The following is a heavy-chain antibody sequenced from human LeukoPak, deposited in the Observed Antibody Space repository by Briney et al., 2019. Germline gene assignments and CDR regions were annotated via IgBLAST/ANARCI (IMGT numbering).Heavy chain of an antibody. CDR1: GFTFDDYA. D-gene: IGHD3-10*01. J-gene: IGHJ5*02. CDR2: ISWNSGSI. CDR3: ARDPTRFGELFPSVWFDP. V-gene: IGHV3-9*01. Sequence: GGSLRLSCAASGFTFDDYAMHWVRQAPGKGLEWVSGISWNSGSIGYADSVKGRFTISRDNAKNSLYLQMNSLRAEDTALYYCARDPTRFGELFPSVWFDPWGQGTLVTVSS.